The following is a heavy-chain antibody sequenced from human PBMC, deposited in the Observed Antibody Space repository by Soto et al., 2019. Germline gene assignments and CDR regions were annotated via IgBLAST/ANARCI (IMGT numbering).Heavy chain of an antibody. Sequence: QVQLVQSAAEVKKPGASVKVSCKASGYTFTGNYMHWVREAPGQGFEWMGWINLNSGGTKYAQKFQGWVTMTRDTSISTAYMDLSRLRSDDTAVYYCARGDKLSLYPQLDYWGQGTLVTVSS. V-gene: IGHV1-2*04. CDR1: GYTFTGNY. D-gene: IGHD3-16*02. CDR3: ARGDKLSLYPQLDY. J-gene: IGHJ4*02. CDR2: INLNSGGT.